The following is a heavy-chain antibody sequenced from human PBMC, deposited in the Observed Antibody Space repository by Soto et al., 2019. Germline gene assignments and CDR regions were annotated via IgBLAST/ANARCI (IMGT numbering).Heavy chain of an antibody. V-gene: IGHV1-3*01. D-gene: IGHD7-27*01. J-gene: IGHJ4*02. CDR1: GYTFTSYA. Sequence: QVQFVQSGAEVKKPGASVKVSCKASGYTFTSYAMHWVRQAPGQRLEWMGWINGGNGNTKYSQKFQGRVTITSDTSASTAYMELSSLTSEDTAVYYCARDPNSYFDYWGQGTLVTVSS. CDR2: INGGNGNT. CDR3: ARDPNSYFDY.